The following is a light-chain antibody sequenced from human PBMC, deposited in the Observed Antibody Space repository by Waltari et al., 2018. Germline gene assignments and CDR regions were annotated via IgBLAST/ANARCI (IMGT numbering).Light chain of an antibody. CDR1: QSVSSSY. CDR3: QQYGSSPRT. V-gene: IGKV3D-20*01. CDR2: DAS. J-gene: IGKJ1*01. Sequence: ELVLTHSPATLSLSPGERATLSCGASQSVSSSYLAWYQQKPGLAPRLLIYDASSRATGIPDRFSGSGSGTDFTLTISRLEPEDFAVYYCQQYGSSPRTFGQGTKVEIK.